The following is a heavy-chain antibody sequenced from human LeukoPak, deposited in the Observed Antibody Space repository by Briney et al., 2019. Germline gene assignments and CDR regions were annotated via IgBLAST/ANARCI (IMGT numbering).Heavy chain of an antibody. Sequence: PAGSLRLSCAGAGFTFTSYVMSWVRQAPGKGLEWVSSITDSGGSTYHADSVKGRFTISRDNSKNTLYLQMSSLRVEDTAIYYCAQGSSGSPSGGNWGQGTLVTVSS. CDR2: ITDSGGST. V-gene: IGHV3-23*01. J-gene: IGHJ4*02. CDR3: AQGSSGSPSGGN. D-gene: IGHD3-22*01. CDR1: GFTFTSYV.